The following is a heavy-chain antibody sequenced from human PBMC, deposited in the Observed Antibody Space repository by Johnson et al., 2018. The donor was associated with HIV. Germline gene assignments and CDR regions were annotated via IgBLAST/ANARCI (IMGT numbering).Heavy chain of an antibody. V-gene: IGHV3-30-3*01. CDR1: GFTFTTYA. J-gene: IGHJ3*02. CDR2: ISYDGVTK. D-gene: IGHD1-20*01. CDR3: AKDSMGFNWNQFEAFDM. Sequence: QVQLVESGGGVVQPGRSLRLSCAASGFTFTTYAMHWVRQAPGKGLAWVAVISYDGVTKYYADSVKGRFTISRDNSKNTLYLQMNSLRGEDTAVYYCAKDSMGFNWNQFEAFDMWGQGTMVTVSS.